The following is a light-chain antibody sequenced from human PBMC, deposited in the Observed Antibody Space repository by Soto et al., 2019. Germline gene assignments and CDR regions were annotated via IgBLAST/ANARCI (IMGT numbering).Light chain of an antibody. CDR2: DAS. V-gene: IGKV1-12*01. J-gene: IGKJ3*01. CDR1: QDISTW. CDR3: QQANSFPFT. Sequence: DIQMTQSPSSVSASVGDRVTITCRASQDISTWLAWYQQKPGKGPKLLIYDASSLESGVPARFSGSGFGTDFTLTISSLQPEDFATYYCQQANSFPFTFGPGTKVDIK.